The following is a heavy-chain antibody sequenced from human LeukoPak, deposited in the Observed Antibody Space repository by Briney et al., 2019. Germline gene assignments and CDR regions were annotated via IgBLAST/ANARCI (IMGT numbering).Heavy chain of an antibody. CDR1: GYSFSNYW. CDR3: ARLRLSSSGWYQFFYY. Sequence: GESLKISCKGSGYSFSNYWVAWVRHMPGKGLEWMGINYPGDSDTRYSPSFEGQVTMSADKSISTAYLQWSSLKASDTAIYYCARLRLSSSGWYQFFYYWGQGTLVTVSS. J-gene: IGHJ4*02. D-gene: IGHD6-19*01. V-gene: IGHV5-51*01. CDR2: NYPGDSDT.